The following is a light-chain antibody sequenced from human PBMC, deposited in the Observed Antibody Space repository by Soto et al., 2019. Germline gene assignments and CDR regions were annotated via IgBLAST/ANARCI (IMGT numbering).Light chain of an antibody. V-gene: IGKV3-15*01. CDR1: QSVSSN. CDR2: GAS. CDR3: QQSNSWPPWT. J-gene: IGKJ1*01. Sequence: EIVMTQSPATLSVSPGERATLSCRASQSVSSNLAWYQQKPGQAPRLLIYGASTRATGIPARFSGSGSGTEFTLTISSLQSEDCAVYYCQQSNSWPPWTFGQGTKVEIK.